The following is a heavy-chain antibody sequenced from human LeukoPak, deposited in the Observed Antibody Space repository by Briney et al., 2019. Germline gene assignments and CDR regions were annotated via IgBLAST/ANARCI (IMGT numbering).Heavy chain of an antibody. CDR1: GGSISSYY. D-gene: IGHD5-12*01. CDR2: IYYSGTT. V-gene: IGHV4-39*07. Sequence: PSETLSLTCTVSGGSISSYYWGWIRQPPGKGLEWIGSIYYSGTTYYNPSLKSRVTMSVDMSKNQFSLKLRSLTAADTAVYYCARGDRYSGYELHYYGMDVWGQGTTVTVSS. CDR3: ARGDRYSGYELHYYGMDV. J-gene: IGHJ6*02.